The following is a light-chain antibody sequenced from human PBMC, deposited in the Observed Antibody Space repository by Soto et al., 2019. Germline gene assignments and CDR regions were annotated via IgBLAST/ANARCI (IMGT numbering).Light chain of an antibody. CDR2: DAS. V-gene: IGKV1-5*01. Sequence: DFRMIQSPSTLSASVRDRVTITCRASQNIRSRLAWFQQKPGKAPKLLIYDASSSESGVPQRLSGSGSGTEFTLTISSQQTDYFSTYYCQQYRTYWTFGQGTKVDIK. CDR1: QNIRSR. CDR3: QQYRTYWT. J-gene: IGKJ1*01.